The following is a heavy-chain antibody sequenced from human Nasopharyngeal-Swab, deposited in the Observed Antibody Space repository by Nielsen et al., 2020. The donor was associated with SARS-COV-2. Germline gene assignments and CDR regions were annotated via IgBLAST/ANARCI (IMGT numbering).Heavy chain of an antibody. Sequence: GGSLRLSCAASGFTLSSYGMHWVRQAPGKGLEWVAVIWYDGSNKYYADSVKGRFTISRDNSKNTLYLQMNSLRAEDTAVYYCARRDRWNYGLIYYYYYMDVWGKGTTVTVSS. CDR3: ARRDRWNYGLIYYYYYMDV. J-gene: IGHJ6*03. CDR2: IWYDGSNK. V-gene: IGHV3-33*01. CDR1: GFTLSSYG. D-gene: IGHD1-7*01.